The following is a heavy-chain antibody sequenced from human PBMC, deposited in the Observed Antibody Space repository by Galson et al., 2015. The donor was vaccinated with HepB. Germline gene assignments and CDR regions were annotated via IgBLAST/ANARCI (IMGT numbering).Heavy chain of an antibody. CDR2: IYWNDNK. D-gene: IGHD6-19*01. V-gene: IGHV2-5*01. CDR1: GFSLTTFGVG. Sequence: PALVTPPQTLTVTCTLSGFSLTTFGVGVGWIRQPPGKALEWLALIYWNDNKHYNSSLNSRLTIAKDISKNQVVLTMTNMDPVDTATYYCAHRIRSGWLGWFDPWGQGILVTVSS. J-gene: IGHJ5*02. CDR3: AHRIRSGWLGWFDP.